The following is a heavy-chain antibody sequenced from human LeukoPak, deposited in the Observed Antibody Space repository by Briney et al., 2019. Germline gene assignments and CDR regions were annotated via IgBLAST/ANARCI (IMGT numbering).Heavy chain of an antibody. V-gene: IGHV3-23*01. D-gene: IGHD3-22*01. Sequence: GGSLRISCAASGFTFSSYAMSWVRQAPGKGLEWVSAISGSGGSTYYADSVKGRFTVSRDNSKNTLYLQMNSLRAEDTAVYYCAKSYDSSGYYLLWGQGTLVTVSS. CDR2: ISGSGGST. CDR3: AKSYDSSGYYLL. J-gene: IGHJ4*02. CDR1: GFTFSSYA.